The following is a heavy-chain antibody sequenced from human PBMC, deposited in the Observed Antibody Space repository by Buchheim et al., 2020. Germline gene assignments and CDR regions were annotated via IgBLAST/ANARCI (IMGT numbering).Heavy chain of an antibody. CDR2: ISYDGSNK. Sequence: QVQLVESGGGVVQPGRSLRLSCAASGFTFSSYGMHWVRQAPGKGLEWVAVISYDGSNKYYADSVKGRFTISRDNSKNTLHLQMNSLRAEDTAVYYCAKDGRGTHYYGMDVWGQGTT. CDR3: AKDGRGTHYYGMDV. J-gene: IGHJ6*02. V-gene: IGHV3-30*18. CDR1: GFTFSSYG. D-gene: IGHD3-16*01.